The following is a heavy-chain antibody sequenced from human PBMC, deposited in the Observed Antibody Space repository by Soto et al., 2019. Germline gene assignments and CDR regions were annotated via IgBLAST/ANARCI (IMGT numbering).Heavy chain of an antibody. V-gene: IGHV4-30-4*01. J-gene: IGHJ5*02. CDR3: ARKGGPYCSSTSCYMTWFDP. CDR1: GGSISSGDYY. Sequence: SETLSLTCTVSGGSISSGDYYWSWIRQPPGKGLEWIGYIYYSGSTYYNPSLKSRVTISVDTSKNQFSLKLSSVTAADTAVYYCARKGGPYCSSTSCYMTWFDPWGQGTLVTVSS. CDR2: IYYSGST. D-gene: IGHD2-2*02.